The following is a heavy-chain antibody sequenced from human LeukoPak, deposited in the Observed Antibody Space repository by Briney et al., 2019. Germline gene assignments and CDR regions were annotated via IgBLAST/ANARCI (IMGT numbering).Heavy chain of an antibody. J-gene: IGHJ4*02. D-gene: IGHD3-3*01. CDR1: GGSISSYY. CDR3: ARGPVTIFGGALGN. Sequence: KPSETLSLTCTVSGGSISSYYWSWIRQPPGKGLEWIGYIYYSGSTNYNPSLESRITMSVDTSENQFSLKLNSLTAADTAVYYCARGPVTIFGGALGNWGQGTLVTVSS. V-gene: IGHV4-59*12. CDR2: IYYSGST.